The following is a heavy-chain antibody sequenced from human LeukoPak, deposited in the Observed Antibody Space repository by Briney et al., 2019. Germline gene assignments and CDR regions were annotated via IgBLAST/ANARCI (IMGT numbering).Heavy chain of an antibody. D-gene: IGHD3/OR15-3a*01. Sequence: SETLSLTCADYGGSFSGYYWTWIRQPPGKGLEWIGEIHPSGSTHYNPSLESRFIISLDTSKNHLSLRLSSVTAADTALYNCSRGLDSSKSGLDWGQGTLVTVSS. CDR1: GGSFSGYY. J-gene: IGHJ4*02. CDR2: IHPSGST. V-gene: IGHV4-34*01. CDR3: SRGLDSSKSGLD.